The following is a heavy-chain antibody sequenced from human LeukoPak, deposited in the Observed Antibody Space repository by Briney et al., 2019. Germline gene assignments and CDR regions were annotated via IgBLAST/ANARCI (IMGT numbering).Heavy chain of an antibody. D-gene: IGHD3-22*01. V-gene: IGHV3-74*01. CDR1: GFTFSSYW. CDR2: INTDGSST. Sequence: GGSLRLSCAASGFTFSSYWMHWVRQAPGKGLVWVSRINTDGSSTSYADSVKGRFTISRDNAKNTLYLQMNSLRAEDTAVYYWARGYYYDSSGYYLWGQGTLVTVSS. CDR3: ARGYYYDSSGYYL. J-gene: IGHJ5*02.